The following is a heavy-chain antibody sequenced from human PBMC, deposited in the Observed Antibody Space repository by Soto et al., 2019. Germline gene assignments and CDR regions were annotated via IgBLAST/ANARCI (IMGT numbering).Heavy chain of an antibody. J-gene: IGHJ4*02. CDR2: ISGSGGDT. V-gene: IGHV3-23*01. D-gene: IGHD6-19*01. Sequence: GGSLRLSCVASEFTLSNYAMNWVRQAPGKGLEWVSSISGSGGDTYYADSVKGRFTISRDNSENTVYLQMSSLRVEDTAVYYCARAVAVAAHFDYWGQGTLVTVSS. CDR1: EFTLSNYA. CDR3: ARAVAVAAHFDY.